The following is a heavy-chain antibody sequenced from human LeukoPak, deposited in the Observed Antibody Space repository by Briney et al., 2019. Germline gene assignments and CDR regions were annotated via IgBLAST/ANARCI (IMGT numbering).Heavy chain of an antibody. CDR3: AREEASMKFD. J-gene: IGHJ4*02. CDR2: INPNSGDT. V-gene: IGHV1-2*02. Sequence: ASVKVSCKASGYTFTGYYMHWMRQAPGQGLEWMGWINPNSGDTNYAQKFQGRVTMTRDTSISTAYVELSRLRSDDTAAYYCAREEASMKFDWGQGTLVTVPS. CDR1: GYTFTGYY.